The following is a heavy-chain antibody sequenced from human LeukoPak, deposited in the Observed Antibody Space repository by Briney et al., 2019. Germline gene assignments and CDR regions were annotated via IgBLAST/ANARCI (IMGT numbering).Heavy chain of an antibody. D-gene: IGHD4-17*01. J-gene: IGHJ4*02. Sequence: GGSLRLSCAASGFTFSSYGMHWVRQAPGKGLEWVAVIWYDGSNKYYADSVKGRFTISRDNSKNTLYLQMNSLRAEDTAVYYCAKGGNYGGNSVGYFDYWGQGTLVTVSS. CDR3: AKGGNYGGNSVGYFDY. V-gene: IGHV3-33*06. CDR1: GFTFSSYG. CDR2: IWYDGSNK.